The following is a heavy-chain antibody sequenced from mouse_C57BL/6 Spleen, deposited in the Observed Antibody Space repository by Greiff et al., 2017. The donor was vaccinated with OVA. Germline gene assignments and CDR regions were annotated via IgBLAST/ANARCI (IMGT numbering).Heavy chain of an antibody. Sequence: QVQLQQPGAELVKPGASVKLSCKASGYTFTSYWMPWVQQRPGQGLEWIGMIHTNGGGTNYNEKFKSKATLTVDKSSSTAYMQLSSRTTEDTAVYYCYDYDERYAMDYWGQGTSVTVSS. CDR3: YDYDERYAMDY. D-gene: IGHD2-4*01. J-gene: IGHJ4*01. CDR2: IHTNGGGT. V-gene: IGHV1-64*01. CDR1: GYTFTSYW.